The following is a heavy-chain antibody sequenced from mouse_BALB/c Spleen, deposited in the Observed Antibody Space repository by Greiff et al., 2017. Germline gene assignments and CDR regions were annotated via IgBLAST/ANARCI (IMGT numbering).Heavy chain of an antibody. CDR1: GYTFTSYW. Sequence: EVQLQQSGTVLARPGASVKMSCKASGYTFTSYWMHWVKQRPGQGLEWIGAIYPGNSDTSYNQKFKGKAKLTAVTSTSTAYMELSSLTNEDSAVYYCTNYYGSTPWFAYWGQGTLVTVSA. V-gene: IGHV1-5*01. CDR2: IYPGNSDT. CDR3: TNYYGSTPWFAY. D-gene: IGHD1-1*01. J-gene: IGHJ3*01.